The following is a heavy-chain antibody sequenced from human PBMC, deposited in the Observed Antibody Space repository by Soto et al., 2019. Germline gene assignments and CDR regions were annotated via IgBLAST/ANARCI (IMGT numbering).Heavy chain of an antibody. D-gene: IGHD3-3*01. Sequence: PSETLSLTCSVSGGSINNYYWGWIRQPPGKELEWIGYIHFTGTTKYNPSLKSRVTISVDTSKSQVSLRLNSVNAADTAVYYCARIFWSGYDYYYYYMDVWGQGATVTVSS. CDR1: GGSINNYY. J-gene: IGHJ6*03. CDR2: IHFTGTT. V-gene: IGHV4-59*08. CDR3: ARIFWSGYDYYYYYMDV.